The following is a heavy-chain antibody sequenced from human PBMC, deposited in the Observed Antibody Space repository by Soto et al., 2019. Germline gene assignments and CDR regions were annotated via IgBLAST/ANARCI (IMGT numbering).Heavy chain of an antibody. CDR3: AHRILRTVFGLVTTTAIYFDF. V-gene: IGHV2-5*02. CDR2: IYWDDDK. D-gene: IGHD3-3*01. J-gene: IGHJ4*02. Sequence: QITLNESGPTVVNPAETLTLTCTFSGFSLTTSGVGVGWIRQSPGKAPEWLALIYWDDDKRYSASLKSRLTIINDISKNGVVLTMASVDPADTATSYCAHRILRTVFGLVTTTAIYFDFWGQGTPVVVSS. CDR1: GFSLTTSGVG.